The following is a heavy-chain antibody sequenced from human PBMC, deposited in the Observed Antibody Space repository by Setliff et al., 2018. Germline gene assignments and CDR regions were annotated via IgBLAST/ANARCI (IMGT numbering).Heavy chain of an antibody. Sequence: SLRLSCAASGFTFSSYGMHWVRQAPGKGLEWVAFIRYDGSNKYYADSVKGRFTISRDNSKNTLYLQMNSLRAEDTAVYYCARDPFGNPVFDPWGQGTLVTVSS. CDR2: IRYDGSNK. CDR3: ARDPFGNPVFDP. CDR1: GFTFSSYG. D-gene: IGHD3-10*01. J-gene: IGHJ5*02. V-gene: IGHV3-30*02.